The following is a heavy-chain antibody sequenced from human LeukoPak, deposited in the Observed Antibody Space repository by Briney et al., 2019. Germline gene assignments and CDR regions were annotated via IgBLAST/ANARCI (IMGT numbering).Heavy chain of an antibody. V-gene: IGHV3-9*01. CDR2: ISWNSGSI. CDR3: ARDVRRVGATSFTPYYFDY. J-gene: IGHJ4*02. D-gene: IGHD1-26*01. Sequence: PGGSLRLSCAASGFTFDDYAMHWVRQAPGKGLEWVSGISWNSGSIGYADSVKGRFTISRDNAKNSLYLQMNSLRAEDTAVYYCARDVRRVGATSFTPYYFDYWGQGTLVTVSS. CDR1: GFTFDDYA.